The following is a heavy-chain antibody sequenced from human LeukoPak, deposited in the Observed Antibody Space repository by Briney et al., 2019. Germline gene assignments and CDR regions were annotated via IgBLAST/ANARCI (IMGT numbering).Heavy chain of an antibody. J-gene: IGHJ4*02. Sequence: GASVKVSCKASGYTFTSHAMHWVRQAPGQRLEWMGWINAGNGNTKYSQKFQGRVTITRDTSASTAYMELSSLRSEDTAVYYCARGYSGYDYFDYWGQGTLVTVSS. V-gene: IGHV1-3*01. D-gene: IGHD5-12*01. CDR1: GYTFTSHA. CDR2: INAGNGNT. CDR3: ARGYSGYDYFDY.